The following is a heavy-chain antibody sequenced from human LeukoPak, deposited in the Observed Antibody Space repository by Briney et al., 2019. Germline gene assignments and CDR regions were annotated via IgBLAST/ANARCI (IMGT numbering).Heavy chain of an antibody. D-gene: IGHD6-25*01. CDR3: ARLGSQGGVAALDY. Sequence: GGSLRLSCGASGFTFSNYWMSWVRQAPGKGLEWVINISQDGSGKNYADSVEGRFTISRDNAKNSLYLQMNSLRAEDTAVYYCARLGSQGGVAALDYWGQGTLVTVSS. CDR1: GFTFSNYW. V-gene: IGHV3-7*01. CDR2: ISQDGSGK. J-gene: IGHJ4*02.